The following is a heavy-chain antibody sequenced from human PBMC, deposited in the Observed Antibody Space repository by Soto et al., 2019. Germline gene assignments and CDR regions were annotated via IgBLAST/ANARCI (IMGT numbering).Heavy chain of an antibody. V-gene: IGHV4-30-4*01. D-gene: IGHD4-17*01. Sequence: PSETLSLTCTVSGGSISSGGDYWSWIRQPPGKGLEWIGYIYYSGSTYYNPSLKSRVTISVDTSKNQFSLTLSSVTAADTAVYYCASRHDYEPLDYWGRGTLVTVSS. CDR1: GGSISSGGDY. J-gene: IGHJ4*01. CDR2: IYYSGST. CDR3: ASRHDYEPLDY.